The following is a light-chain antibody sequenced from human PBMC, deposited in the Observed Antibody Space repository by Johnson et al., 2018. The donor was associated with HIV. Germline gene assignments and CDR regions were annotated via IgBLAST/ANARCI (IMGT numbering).Light chain of an antibody. J-gene: IGLJ1*01. CDR3: GTWDSSLSANV. V-gene: IGLV1-51*01. CDR2: DND. CDR1: SSNIGNNY. Sequence: QSVLTQPPSVSAAPGQKVTISCSGSSSNIGNNYVSWYQHLPGTAPKLLIYDNDKRPSGIPDRFSGSRSGTSATLGITGLQTGDEADYYCGTWDSSLSANVFGTGTKVTAL.